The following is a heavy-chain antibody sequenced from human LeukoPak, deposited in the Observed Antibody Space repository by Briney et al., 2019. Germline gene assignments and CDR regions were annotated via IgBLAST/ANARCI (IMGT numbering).Heavy chain of an antibody. CDR2: ICYSGST. Sequence: SETLSLTCTVSGGSISSSSYYWGWIRQPPGKGLEWIGSICYSGSTYYNPSLKSRVTISVDTSKNQFSLKLSSVTAADTAVYYCASVGESPRLPHYRGQGTLVTVSS. CDR3: ASVGESPRLPHY. J-gene: IGHJ4*02. V-gene: IGHV4-39*07. CDR1: GGSISSSSYY. D-gene: IGHD3-10*01.